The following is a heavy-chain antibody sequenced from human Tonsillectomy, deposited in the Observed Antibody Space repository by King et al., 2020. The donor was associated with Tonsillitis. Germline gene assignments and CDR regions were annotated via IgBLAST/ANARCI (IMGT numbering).Heavy chain of an antibody. CDR2: ISTSGSTI. D-gene: IGHD3-10*01. CDR3: ARETTGSYYFDY. J-gene: IGHJ4*02. V-gene: IGHV3-48*04. Sequence: DVQLVESGGGLVQPGGSLRLSCAASGFSFSSYSMNWVRQAPGKGLEWVSCISTSGSTIYYADSMKGRFTISRDNAKNLLYLQINSLRAEDTAVYLCARETTGSYYFDYWGQGTLVTVSS. CDR1: GFSFSSYS.